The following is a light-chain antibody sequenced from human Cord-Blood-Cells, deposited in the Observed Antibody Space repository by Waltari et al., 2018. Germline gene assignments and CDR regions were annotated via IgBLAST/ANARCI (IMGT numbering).Light chain of an antibody. CDR1: SSDVGSYNL. CDR2: EGS. J-gene: IGLJ3*02. V-gene: IGLV2-23*01. CDR3: CSYAGSSTWV. Sequence: QSALPQPASVSGSPGQSIPIPCPGTSSDVGSYNLVSWYQQHPGKAPKLMIYEGSKRPSGVSNRFSGSKSGNTASLTISGLQAEDEADYYCCSYAGSSTWVFGGGTKLTVL.